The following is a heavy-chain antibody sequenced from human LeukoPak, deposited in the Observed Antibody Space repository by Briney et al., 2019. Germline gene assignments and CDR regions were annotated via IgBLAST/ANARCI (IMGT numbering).Heavy chain of an antibody. CDR1: GGSISSYY. J-gene: IGHJ4*02. D-gene: IGHD3-22*01. CDR2: IFSSGSA. V-gene: IGHV4-4*09. Sequence: SETLSLTCTVSGGSISSYYWSWIRQPPGKGLEWIGYIFSSGSANYNPSLESRVTISLDGSRKQFSLKLKSVTAADTAVYYCARRSSDSTGLWAFDYWGQGTLVTVSS. CDR3: ARRSSDSTGLWAFDY.